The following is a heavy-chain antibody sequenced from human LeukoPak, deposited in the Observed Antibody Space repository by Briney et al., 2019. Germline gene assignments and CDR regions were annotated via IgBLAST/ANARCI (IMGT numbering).Heavy chain of an antibody. V-gene: IGHV4-39*01. Sequence: SETLSLPCTVWGGSISSSTFYGRWIRQPPGKGRVWRGNIFYTGKTYYNPSLKSRVTMAVDTSQNQFSLNLSSVTATDTALYYCATLESSAVAFNWNDQGHTPFDNWGQGTLVTVSS. CDR1: GGSISSSTFY. J-gene: IGHJ4*02. D-gene: IGHD1-20*01. CDR3: ATLESSAVAFNWNDQGHTPFDN. CDR2: IFYTGKT.